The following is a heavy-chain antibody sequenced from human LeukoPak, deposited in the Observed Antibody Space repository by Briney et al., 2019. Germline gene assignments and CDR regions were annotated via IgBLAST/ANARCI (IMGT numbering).Heavy chain of an antibody. CDR2: IIPMFVTA. Sequence: SVKVSCKASGGTFNKYSISCGRQAPGQGPEWMGGIIPMFVTANYAQKFQGRLTITADKSTSTAYMELSSLRSGDTAVYYCARDDFSSARAFDIWGQVTMVTVSS. CDR1: GGTFNKYS. CDR3: ARDDFSSARAFDI. J-gene: IGHJ3*02. V-gene: IGHV1-69*06. D-gene: IGHD6-13*01.